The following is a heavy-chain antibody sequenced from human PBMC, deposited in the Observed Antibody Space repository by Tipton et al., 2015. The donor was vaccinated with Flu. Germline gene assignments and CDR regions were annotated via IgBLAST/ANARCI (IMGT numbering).Heavy chain of an antibody. J-gene: IGHJ4*02. CDR3: ARHLDTSTYGALGY. Sequence: MQLVQSGAQVKKPGDSLNISCKGSDYTFSNYRIAWVRQLPGKGLEWMGVINPDNSYTKYSPSFQGQVTLSVDKSTSVASLRWSSLKASDTAIYYCARHLDTSTYGALGYWGQGTLVIVSS. V-gene: IGHV5-51*01. D-gene: IGHD3-16*01. CDR2: INPDNSYT. CDR1: DYTFSNYR.